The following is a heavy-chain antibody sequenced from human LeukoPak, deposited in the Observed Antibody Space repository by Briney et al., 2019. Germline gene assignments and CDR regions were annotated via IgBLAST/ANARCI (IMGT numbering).Heavy chain of an antibody. Sequence: ASVKVSCKASGYTFTSYYMHWVRQAPGQGLEWMGRINPNSGGTNHAQKFQGRVTMTRDTSISTAYMELSRLRSDDTAVYYCARALIAAADPYYYGMDVWGQGTTVTVSS. CDR2: INPNSGGT. CDR3: ARALIAAADPYYYGMDV. CDR1: GYTFTSYY. D-gene: IGHD6-13*01. J-gene: IGHJ6*02. V-gene: IGHV1-2*06.